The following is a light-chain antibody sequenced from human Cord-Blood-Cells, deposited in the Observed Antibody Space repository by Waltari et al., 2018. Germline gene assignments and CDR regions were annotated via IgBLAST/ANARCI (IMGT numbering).Light chain of an antibody. CDR2: EVS. Sequence: QSALTQPPSVSGSPGQSVTISCTGTSSDVGSYNRVSWYQQPPGTAPNLMIYEVSKRTAGGPDRVSGSKSGNTASLTISGLQAEDEADYYCSSYTSSSTLVFGGGTKLTVL. CDR3: SSYTSSSTLV. V-gene: IGLV2-18*02. J-gene: IGLJ2*01. CDR1: SSDVGSYNR.